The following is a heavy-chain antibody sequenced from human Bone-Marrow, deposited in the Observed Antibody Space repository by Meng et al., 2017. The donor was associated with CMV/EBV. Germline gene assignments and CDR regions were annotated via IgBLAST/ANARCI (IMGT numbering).Heavy chain of an antibody. CDR2: IRYDGSNK. J-gene: IGHJ6*01. Sequence: GESLKISCAASGFTFSSYGMHWVRQAPGKGLEWVAFIRYDGSNKYYADSVRGRFTISRDNSKNTLYLQMSSLRAEDTALYYCAKDLRAGAGSSWGMDVWGQRNTV. CDR1: GFTFSSYG. V-gene: IGHV3-30*02. D-gene: IGHD1-26*01. CDR3: AKDLRAGAGSSWGMDV.